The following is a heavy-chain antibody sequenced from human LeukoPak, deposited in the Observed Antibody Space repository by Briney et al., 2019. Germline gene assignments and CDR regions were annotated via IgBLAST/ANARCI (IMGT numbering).Heavy chain of an antibody. CDR2: IKEDGSDK. J-gene: IGHJ3*02. V-gene: IGHV3-7*05. CDR3: ARWGTYSSSWLGAFDI. D-gene: IGHD6-13*01. CDR1: GFTFNNNW. Sequence: WGSLRLSCAASGFTFNNNWMSWVRQAPGKGLEWVANIKEDGSDKYYVDSVKGRFTISRANAKNSLYLQMTSMRAEDTALYYCARWGTYSSSWLGAFDIWGQGTMVTVSS.